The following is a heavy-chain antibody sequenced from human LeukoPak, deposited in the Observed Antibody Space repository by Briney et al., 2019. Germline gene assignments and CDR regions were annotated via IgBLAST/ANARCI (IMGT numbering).Heavy chain of an antibody. Sequence: ASVKVSCKASGYTFTSYYMHWVRQAPGQGLEWMGIISPSGAGTSYAQKFQGGVAMTRDTSTRTVYMEPSSLRSEDTAVYYCTRGGYGGPRVAFDYWGQGTLVTVSS. CDR2: ISPSGAGT. CDR3: TRGGYGGPRVAFDY. J-gene: IGHJ4*02. V-gene: IGHV1-46*01. D-gene: IGHD1-1*01. CDR1: GYTFTSYY.